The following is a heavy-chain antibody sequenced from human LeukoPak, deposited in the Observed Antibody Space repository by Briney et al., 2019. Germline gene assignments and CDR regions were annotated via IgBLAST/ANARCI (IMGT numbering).Heavy chain of an antibody. CDR2: IRSKANSYAT. CDR1: GFTFSGSA. J-gene: IGHJ5*02. V-gene: IGHV3-73*01. CDR3: TSLLVVAASLEGLDP. D-gene: IGHD2-15*01. Sequence: GSLRLSCAASGFTFSGSAMHWVRQASGKGLEWVGRIRSKANSYATAYAASVKGRFTISRDDSKNTAYLQMNSLKTEDTAVYYCTSLLVVAASLEGLDPWGQGTLVTVSS.